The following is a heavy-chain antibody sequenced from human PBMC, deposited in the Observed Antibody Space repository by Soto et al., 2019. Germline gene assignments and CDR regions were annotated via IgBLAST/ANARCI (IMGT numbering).Heavy chain of an antibody. Sequence: PGDPLKISCKGSVYSFTSYCIGWVRQMPGKGLEWMWRIDPSDSYTNYSPSFQGHVTISADKSISTAYLQWSSLKASDTAMYYCARYTVYGGNSNYYYGMDVWGQGTTVNVSS. V-gene: IGHV5-10-1*01. J-gene: IGHJ6*02. CDR3: ARYTVYGGNSNYYYGMDV. CDR2: IDPSDSYT. D-gene: IGHD4-17*01. CDR1: VYSFTSYC.